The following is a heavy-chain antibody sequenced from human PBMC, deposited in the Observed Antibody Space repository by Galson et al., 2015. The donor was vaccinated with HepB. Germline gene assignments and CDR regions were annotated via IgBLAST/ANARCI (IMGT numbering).Heavy chain of an antibody. CDR3: ARGALVVVVGATQNNWFDP. D-gene: IGHD2-15*01. V-gene: IGHV1-18*01. CDR1: GYSFSSYS. J-gene: IGHJ5*02. CDR2: ISPYNRKT. Sequence: SVKVSCKASGYSFSSYSITWVRQAPSQGLEWMGWISPYNRKTDYSRKFQGRVTMTTDIFTSTAYMELRSLRSDDTAVYYCARGALVVVVGATQNNWFDPWGQGTLGTVAS.